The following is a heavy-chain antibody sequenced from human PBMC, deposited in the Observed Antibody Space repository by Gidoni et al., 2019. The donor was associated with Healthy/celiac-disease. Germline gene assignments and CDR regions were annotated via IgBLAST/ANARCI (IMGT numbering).Heavy chain of an antibody. CDR1: GGSISSCSYY. Sequence: QLQLQESGPGLVKPSETLSLTCTVSGGSISSCSYYWGWVRPPPGKGLEWIGSIYYSGSTYYNPSLKSRVTISVDTSKHQFSLKLSSVTAADTAVYYCASIVVVPAAGYGMDVWGQGTTVTVSS. CDR3: ASIVVVPAAGYGMDV. CDR2: IYYSGST. V-gene: IGHV4-39*01. D-gene: IGHD2-2*01. J-gene: IGHJ6*02.